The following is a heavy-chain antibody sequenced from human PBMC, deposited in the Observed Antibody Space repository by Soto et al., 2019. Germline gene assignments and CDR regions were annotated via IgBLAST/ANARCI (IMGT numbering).Heavy chain of an antibody. CDR2: ISYDGSNK. J-gene: IGHJ2*01. CDR3: AKDGHWYFDL. CDR1: GFTFSSYG. V-gene: IGHV3-30*18. Sequence: QVQLVESGGGVVQPGRSLRLSCAASGFTFSSYGMHWVRQAPGKGLEWVAVISYDGSNKYYADSVKGRFTISRDNSKNTLYRQMNSLRAEDTAVYYCAKDGHWYFDLWGRGTLVTVSS.